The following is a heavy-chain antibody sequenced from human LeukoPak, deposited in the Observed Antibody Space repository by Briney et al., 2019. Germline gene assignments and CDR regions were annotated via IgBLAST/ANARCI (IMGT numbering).Heavy chain of an antibody. J-gene: IGHJ4*02. Sequence: ASVKVSCKASGYTFTNYGISWVRQAPGQGLEWMGWISFYNGNTNYAQKLQGRVTMTTDTSTNTAYMELRSLTSDDTAVYYCARDGYYDSSGYYGHFDYWGQGTLVTVSS. D-gene: IGHD3-22*01. CDR3: ARDGYYDSSGYYGHFDY. CDR2: ISFYNGNT. CDR1: GYTFTNYG. V-gene: IGHV1-18*01.